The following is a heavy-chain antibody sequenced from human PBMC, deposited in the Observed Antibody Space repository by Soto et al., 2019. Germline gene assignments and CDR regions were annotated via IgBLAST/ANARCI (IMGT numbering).Heavy chain of an antibody. D-gene: IGHD5-12*01. CDR1: GYRFSDYY. CDR2: MNPNSGDT. Sequence: QVPLVQSGAEVKMPGASVTVSCKASGYRFSDYYLHWVRQAPGQGPEWMGWMNPNSGDTKYAQKFKGRVTMTRDTSVRTAFMELNWLKSDDTAVYYCARESGGATATLDYYYFYMDVWGIGTTVTVSS. V-gene: IGHV1-2*02. J-gene: IGHJ6*03. CDR3: ARESGGATATLDYYYFYMDV.